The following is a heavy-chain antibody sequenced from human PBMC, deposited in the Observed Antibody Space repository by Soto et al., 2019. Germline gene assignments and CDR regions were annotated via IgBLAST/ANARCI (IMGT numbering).Heavy chain of an antibody. J-gene: IGHJ4*02. D-gene: IGHD6-13*01. Sequence: QVQLVQSGAEVKKPGASVKVSCKASGYTFTIYGISWVRQAPGQGLEWMGWISAYNGNTNYAQKLQGRVTMTTDTSTSTAYMELRSLRSDDTAVYYCATDDRYSSSWARFDYWGQGTLVTVSS. CDR2: ISAYNGNT. V-gene: IGHV1-18*01. CDR1: GYTFTIYG. CDR3: ATDDRYSSSWARFDY.